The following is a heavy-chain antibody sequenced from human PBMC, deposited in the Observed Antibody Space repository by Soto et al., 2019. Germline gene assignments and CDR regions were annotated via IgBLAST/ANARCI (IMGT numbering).Heavy chain of an antibody. CDR1: GFTFSNYA. Sequence: EVQLLESGGGLVQPGGSLRLSCAASGFTFSNYAMSWVRQAPGKGLEWVSGIGGSGGDTYYADSVKGRFTISRDNSKNTVYLQMKSLRAEDTAIYFCASRRFYDSRGYYYYYFDGWGQGTLVTVSS. CDR2: IGGSGGDT. D-gene: IGHD3-22*01. CDR3: ASRRFYDSRGYYYYYFDG. J-gene: IGHJ4*02. V-gene: IGHV3-23*01.